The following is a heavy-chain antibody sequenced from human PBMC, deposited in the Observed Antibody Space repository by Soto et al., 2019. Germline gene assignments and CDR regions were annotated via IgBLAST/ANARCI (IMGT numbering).Heavy chain of an antibody. CDR1: GGSISSYY. J-gene: IGHJ5*02. Sequence: PSETLSLTCTVSGGSISSYYWSWIRQPPGKGLEWIGYIYYSGSTNYNPSLKSRVTISVDTSKNQFSLKLSSVTAADTAVYYCARESTYYYGSGSYYNWFDPWGQGTLVTVSS. CDR3: ARESTYYYGSGSYYNWFDP. D-gene: IGHD3-10*01. V-gene: IGHV4-59*01. CDR2: IYYSGST.